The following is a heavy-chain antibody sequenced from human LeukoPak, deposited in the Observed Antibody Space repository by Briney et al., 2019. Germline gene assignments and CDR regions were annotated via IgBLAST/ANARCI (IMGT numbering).Heavy chain of an antibody. V-gene: IGHV3-23*01. D-gene: IGHD3-3*01. CDR1: GFTFSSSA. J-gene: IGHJ6*02. CDR2: ISNNGGYT. Sequence: PGGSLRLSCAASGFTFSSSAMSWVRQAPGKGLEWVSAISNNGGYTCYADSVKGRFTISRDNSKNTLYLQMNSLRAEDTAVYYCARVMEHDFWSGPNDGNYYYGMDVWGQGTTVTVSS. CDR3: ARVMEHDFWSGPNDGNYYYGMDV.